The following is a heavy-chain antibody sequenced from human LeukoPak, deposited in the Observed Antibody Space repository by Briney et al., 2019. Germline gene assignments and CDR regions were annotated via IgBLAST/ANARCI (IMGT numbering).Heavy chain of an antibody. Sequence: GGSLRLSCEASGFTYRNYAMNWVRQAPWKGLEWVSAITGSGDYTYYADSVKGRFTISRDNSKNKLYLQMNSLRAEDTAIYYCAKELGDWSALQNDYWGQGTLVTVSS. CDR1: GFTYRNYA. D-gene: IGHD3/OR15-3a*01. CDR3: AKELGDWSALQNDY. J-gene: IGHJ4*02. CDR2: ITGSGDYT. V-gene: IGHV3-23*01.